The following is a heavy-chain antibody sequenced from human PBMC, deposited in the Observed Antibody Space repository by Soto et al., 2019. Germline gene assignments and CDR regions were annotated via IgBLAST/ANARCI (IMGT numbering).Heavy chain of an antibody. CDR3: ARDRSIASADAFDS. J-gene: IGHJ4*02. D-gene: IGHD6-13*01. V-gene: IGHV3-30*04. CDR2: TSYDGSIK. Sequence: VGSLRLSCAASGFTFSSYAIHWVLQAPGKRLQWVTVTSYDGSIKYCAESVRGRFPISSDNSKNTLDLSMNSLRPEDTAVSYGARDRSIASADAFDSLGQGTLVKVSS. CDR1: GFTFSSYA.